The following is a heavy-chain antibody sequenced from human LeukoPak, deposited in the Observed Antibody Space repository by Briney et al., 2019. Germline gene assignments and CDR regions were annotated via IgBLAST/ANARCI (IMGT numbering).Heavy chain of an antibody. V-gene: IGHV4-34*01. J-gene: IGHJ6*03. CDR2: IKHSGST. CDR3: ARVDSWYYYYYMDV. Sequence: SETLSLTCAVYGASLSGYYWSSLSQPPGKGLEWIGEIKHSGSTNYNPSLKSRVTISVDTSKNQFSLKLSSVTAADTAVYYCARVDSWYYYYYMDVWGKGTTVTVSS. CDR1: GASLSGYY. D-gene: IGHD6-6*01.